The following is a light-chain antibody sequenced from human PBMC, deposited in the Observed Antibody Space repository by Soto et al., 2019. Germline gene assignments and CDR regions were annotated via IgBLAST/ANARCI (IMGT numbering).Light chain of an antibody. CDR1: SSNIGAGYD. CDR2: GNS. V-gene: IGLV1-40*01. J-gene: IGLJ3*02. Sequence: QSVLTQPPSVSGAPGQRVTISCTGSSSNIGAGYDVHWYQQLPGTAPKLLTYGNSNRPSGIPDRCSGSKSGTSASLAITGLQAEDEADYYCQSYDSSLRGWVFGGGTKLTAL. CDR3: QSYDSSLRGWV.